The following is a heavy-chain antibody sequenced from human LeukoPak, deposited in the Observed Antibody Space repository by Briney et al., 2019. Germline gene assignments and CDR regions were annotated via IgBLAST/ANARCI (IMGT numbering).Heavy chain of an antibody. V-gene: IGHV5-51*01. CDR1: GYTFATYW. D-gene: IGHD2-2*01. J-gene: IGHJ4*02. Sequence: KAGESLKISCKCSGYTFATYWIGWVRQMPGKGLEWMGIIYPGDSRTTYSPSFQGQVTISADKSIRTAYLQWNSLKASDTAIYYCVRHLSDITSCPNYWGPGTLITVAS. CDR3: VRHLSDITSCPNY. CDR2: IYPGDSRT.